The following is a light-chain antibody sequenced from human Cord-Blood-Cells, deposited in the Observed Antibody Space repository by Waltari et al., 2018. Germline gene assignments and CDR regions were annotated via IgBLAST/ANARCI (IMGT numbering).Light chain of an antibody. V-gene: IGKV3-11*01. J-gene: IGKJ4*01. Sequence: EILYTQSPAPLALSPGARATPSCRASQRVSSYLAWYQQKPGQAPKLLIYDASNMATGIPARFSGSGSGTDFTLTISSLEPEDFAVYYCQQRSNRPLTFGGGTKVEIK. CDR2: DAS. CDR1: QRVSSY. CDR3: QQRSNRPLT.